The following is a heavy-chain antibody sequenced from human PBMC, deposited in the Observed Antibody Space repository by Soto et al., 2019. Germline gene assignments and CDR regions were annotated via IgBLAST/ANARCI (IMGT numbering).Heavy chain of an antibody. Sequence: QVQLVQSGAEVKMPGASVKVSCKASGYTFTSYNINWVRLATGQGLEWMGWMNPNSGNTGYAQKFQGRVTMTRDTSTSTAYMDLRSLRSDDTAVYYCGRVHGYRGYETFDYWGQGSLVTVSS. D-gene: IGHD5-12*01. CDR3: GRVHGYRGYETFDY. J-gene: IGHJ4*02. V-gene: IGHV1-8*01. CDR1: GYTFTSYN. CDR2: MNPNSGNT.